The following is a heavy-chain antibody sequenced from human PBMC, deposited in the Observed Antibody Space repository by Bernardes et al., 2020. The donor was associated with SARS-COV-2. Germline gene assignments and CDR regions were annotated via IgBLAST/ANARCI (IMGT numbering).Heavy chain of an antibody. J-gene: IGHJ3*01. CDR1: GYTFTSYW. V-gene: IGHV5-51*01. D-gene: IGHD4-17*01. CDR3: ARPGSQVADGVFDV. CDR2: TYPVDSDT. Sequence: GESLKISCKASGYTFTSYWIGWVRQMPAKGLEWMGITYPVDSDTNYSPSFQGQVTISADKSISTVYLQWSSLKASDTAMYYCARPGSQVADGVFDVWGQGTMVSVSS.